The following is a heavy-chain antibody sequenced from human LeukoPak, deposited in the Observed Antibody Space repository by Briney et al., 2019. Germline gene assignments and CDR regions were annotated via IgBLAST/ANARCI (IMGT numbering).Heavy chain of an antibody. D-gene: IGHD1-1*01. CDR1: GFSFRDYW. V-gene: IGHV3-7*01. CDR2: ITPDGSGK. Sequence: GGSLRLSCEASGFSFRDYWMSWVRQAPGKGLEWVADITPDGSGKTYVDSVKGRFTISRDNAKQSLFLQMDTVTADDTAVCYCVTSWIRQPGDCWGQGILVTVSS. J-gene: IGHJ4*02. CDR3: VTSWIRQPGDC.